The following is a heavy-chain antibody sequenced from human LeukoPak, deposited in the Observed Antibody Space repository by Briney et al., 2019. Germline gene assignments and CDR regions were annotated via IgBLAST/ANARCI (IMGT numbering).Heavy chain of an antibody. D-gene: IGHD6-19*01. CDR3: TRETASSGWFHRVWFHRVWFDP. J-gene: IGHJ5*02. Sequence: GASVKVSCKASGYTFTSHDINWVRQATGQGLEWMGWMNANSGKTGYGQKFQGRVTMTRDTSISTAYMERSSLRSEDTAVYHCTRETASSGWFHRVWFHRVWFDPWGQGTLVTVSS. V-gene: IGHV1-8*01. CDR2: MNANSGKT. CDR1: GYTFTSHD.